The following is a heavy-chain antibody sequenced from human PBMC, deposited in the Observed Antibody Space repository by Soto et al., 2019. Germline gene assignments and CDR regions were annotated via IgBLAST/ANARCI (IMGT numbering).Heavy chain of an antibody. J-gene: IGHJ4*02. CDR1: GVSISSSIW. V-gene: IGHV4-4*02. CDR2: ISHSGST. CDR3: AAGGGLPRYY. Sequence: SETLSLTCAVSGVSISSSIWWSWVRQPPGKGLEWIAEISHSGSTYYNPSLKSRVTISVDRSKNQFSLKLSSVTAADTAVYYCAAGGGLPRYYWGQGTLVTVSS. D-gene: IGHD5-12*01.